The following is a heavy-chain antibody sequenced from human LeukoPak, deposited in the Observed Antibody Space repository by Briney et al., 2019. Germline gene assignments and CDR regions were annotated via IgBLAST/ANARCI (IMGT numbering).Heavy chain of an antibody. CDR2: ISGSGGST. V-gene: IGHV3-23*01. Sequence: GGSLRLSCAASGFTFSSYAMSWVRQAPGKGLEWVSAISGSGGSTYYADSVKGRFTISRDNSKNTLYLQMNSLRAEDTAVYYCAKDRFGSGSPNWFGPWGQGTLVSVSS. CDR3: AKDRFGSGSPNWFGP. J-gene: IGHJ5*02. D-gene: IGHD3-10*01. CDR1: GFTFSSYA.